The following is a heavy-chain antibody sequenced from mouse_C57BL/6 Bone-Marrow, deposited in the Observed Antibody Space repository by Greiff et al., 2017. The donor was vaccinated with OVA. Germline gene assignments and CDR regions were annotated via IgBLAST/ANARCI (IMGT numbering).Heavy chain of an antibody. J-gene: IGHJ4*01. Sequence: VQLQQSGAELVMPGASVKLSCKASGYTFTSYWMHWVKQRPGQGLEWIGEIDPSDSYTNYNQKFKGKSTLTVDKSSSTAYMQLSSLTSEDSAVYYCGRLHYEGAMDYWGQGTSVTVSS. D-gene: IGHD2-4*01. CDR1: GYTFTSYW. CDR2: IDPSDSYT. V-gene: IGHV1-69*01. CDR3: GRLHYEGAMDY.